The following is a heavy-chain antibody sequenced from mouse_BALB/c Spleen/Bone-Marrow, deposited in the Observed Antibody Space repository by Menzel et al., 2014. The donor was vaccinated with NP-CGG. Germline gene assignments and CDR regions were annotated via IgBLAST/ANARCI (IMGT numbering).Heavy chain of an antibody. Sequence: EVKVVESGGGLVQPGGSLRLSCATSGFTFTDYYMSWVRQPPGKALEWLGFIRNKPNGYTTEYSASVKGRFTISRDNSQSILYLQMNTLRVEDSATYYCTRDMGLLRFDYWGQGTTLTVS. CDR2: IRNKPNGYTT. J-gene: IGHJ2*01. D-gene: IGHD1-1*01. CDR3: TRDMGLLRFDY. CDR1: GFTFTDYY. V-gene: IGHV7-3*02.